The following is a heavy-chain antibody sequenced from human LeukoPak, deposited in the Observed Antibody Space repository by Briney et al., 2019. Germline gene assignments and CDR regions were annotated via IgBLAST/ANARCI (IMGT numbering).Heavy chain of an antibody. J-gene: IGHJ4*02. CDR2: IYYGGST. CDR1: GGSISSGSYY. Sequence: PSETLSLTCTVSGGSISSGSYYWGWIRQPPGKGLEWIGTIYYGGSTFYNPSFESRVAISVDTSQNHFSLRLSSVTAADTAVYYCARRLRRTHYFDSWGQGTLVTVSS. V-gene: IGHV4-39*02. CDR3: ARRLRRTHYFDS. D-gene: IGHD1/OR15-1a*01.